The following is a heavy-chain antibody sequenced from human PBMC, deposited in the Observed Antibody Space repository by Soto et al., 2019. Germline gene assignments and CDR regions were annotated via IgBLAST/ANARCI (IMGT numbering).Heavy chain of an antibody. D-gene: IGHD3-16*01. J-gene: IGHJ5*02. CDR2: IYWDDHK. CDR1: GFSLSTSGVG. V-gene: IGHV2-5*02. CDR3: AHSLFFSFNGLPPRYNWFDP. Sequence: SGPTLVNPTQTLTLTCTLSGFSLSTSGVGVGWIRQPPRKALEWLALIYWDDHKRYSPSLKSKLTITKDNSKNQVVLTMTHMDTVDTVIYYFAHSLFFSFNGLPPRYNWFDPWGQGTLVTVS.